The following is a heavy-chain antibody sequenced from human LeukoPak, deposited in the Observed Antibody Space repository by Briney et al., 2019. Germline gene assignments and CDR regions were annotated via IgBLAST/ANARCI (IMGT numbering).Heavy chain of an antibody. CDR2: INPNSGGT. J-gene: IGHJ4*02. Sequence: ASVKVSCKASGYTFTGYYMHWVRQAPGQGLEWMGWINPNSGGTNYAQKFQGRVTMTRDTSISTAYMELSRLRSDDTAVYYCAKCPVGRIAAAGHWGQGTLVTVSS. V-gene: IGHV1-2*02. D-gene: IGHD6-13*01. CDR1: GYTFTGYY. CDR3: AKCPVGRIAAAGH.